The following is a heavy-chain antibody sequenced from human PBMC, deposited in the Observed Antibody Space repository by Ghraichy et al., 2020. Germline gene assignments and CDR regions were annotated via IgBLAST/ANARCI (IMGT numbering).Heavy chain of an antibody. CDR2: IYYSGST. D-gene: IGHD2-15*01. CDR1: RDSVSSASFY. J-gene: IGHJ6*02. CDR3: ARDHCNGGNCYSADYGMDI. V-gene: IGHV4-61*01. Sequence: SETLSLTCTVSRDSVSSASFYWSWIRQPPGKGLEWIGNIYYSGSTNYNPSLKSRVDISVDTSTNQFSLRLSSVTAADSAVYYCARDHCNGGNCYSADYGMDIWCQRPTLPVSS.